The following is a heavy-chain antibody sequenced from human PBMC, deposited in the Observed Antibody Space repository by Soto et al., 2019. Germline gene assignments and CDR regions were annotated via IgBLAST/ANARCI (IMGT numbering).Heavy chain of an antibody. CDR1: GTSISSYY. J-gene: IGHJ4*02. CDR3: ARYNSYAIDY. D-gene: IGHD2-8*01. CDR2: IHYSGTT. Sequence: LSLTCTVSGTSISSYYWSWIRQPPGKGLEWIANIHYSGTTNYNPSLASRVTLSVDTSKNQFSLKMTSVTAADRAMYFCARYNSYAIDYWGRGTRVTVSS. V-gene: IGHV4-59*01.